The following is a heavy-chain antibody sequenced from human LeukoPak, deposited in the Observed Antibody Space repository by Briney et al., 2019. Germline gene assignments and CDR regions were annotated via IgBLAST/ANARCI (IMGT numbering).Heavy chain of an antibody. CDR2: ISSSSSYI. D-gene: IGHD3-10*01. CDR1: GFTFSSDS. V-gene: IGHV3-21*01. Sequence: PGGSLRLSCAASGFTFSSDSMTWVRQAPGKGLEWVSSISSSSSYIYYADSVKGRFTISRDNAKNSLYLQMNSLRAEDTAVYYCARGVIIQWDAFDIWGQGTMVTVSS. CDR3: ARGVIIQWDAFDI. J-gene: IGHJ3*02.